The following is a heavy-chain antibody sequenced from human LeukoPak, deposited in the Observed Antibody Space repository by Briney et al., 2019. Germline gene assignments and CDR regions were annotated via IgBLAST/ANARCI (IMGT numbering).Heavy chain of an antibody. CDR1: GGSISSSSYY. CDR2: IYYSGST. Sequence: SETLSLTCTVSGGSISSSSYYWGWIRQPPGKGLEWIGSIYYSGSTYYNPSLKSRVTISVDKSKNQFSLKLSSVTAADTAVYYCARDSRSTDAFDIWGQGTMVTVSS. CDR3: ARDSRSTDAFDI. D-gene: IGHD6-13*01. J-gene: IGHJ3*02. V-gene: IGHV4-39*07.